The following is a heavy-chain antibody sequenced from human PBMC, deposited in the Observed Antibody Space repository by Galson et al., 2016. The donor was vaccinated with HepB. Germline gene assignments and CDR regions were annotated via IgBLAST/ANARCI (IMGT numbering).Heavy chain of an antibody. D-gene: IGHD1-26*01. CDR1: GFIFKDYA. Sequence: LRLSCAASGFIFKDYATHWVRQAPGKGLEWVSSISWNSGSIGYADSVKGRFTISRDNAKNSLYLQMNSLRAEDTAFYYCAQDKASMSVGATNFQHWGQGTLVTASS. J-gene: IGHJ1*01. V-gene: IGHV3-9*01. CDR3: AQDKASMSVGATNFQH. CDR2: ISWNSGSI.